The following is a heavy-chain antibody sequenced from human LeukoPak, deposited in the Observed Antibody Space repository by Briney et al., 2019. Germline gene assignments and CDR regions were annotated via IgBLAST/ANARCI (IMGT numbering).Heavy chain of an antibody. D-gene: IGHD3-22*01. V-gene: IGHV1-2*02. CDR2: INPNSGGT. CDR3: ASPQDYYDSSGYYYVGAFDI. CDR1: GYTFTGYY. J-gene: IGHJ3*02. Sequence: ASVKVSCKASGYTFTGYYMHWVRQAPGQGLEWMGWINPNSGGTNYAQKFQGRVTMTRDTSISTAYMELSRLRSDATAVYYCASPQDYYDSSGYYYVGAFDIWGQGTMVTVSS.